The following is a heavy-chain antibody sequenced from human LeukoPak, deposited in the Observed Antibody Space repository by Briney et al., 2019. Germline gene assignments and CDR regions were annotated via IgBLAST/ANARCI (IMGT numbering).Heavy chain of an antibody. CDR3: ARSPGGDY. Sequence: SETLSLTCTVSGGSISSSSYYWGWIRQPPGKGLEWIGSIYYSGSTYYNPSLKSRVTISVDTSKNQFSLKLSSVTAADTAVYYCARSPGGDYWGQGTLVTVSS. CDR2: IYYSGST. CDR1: GGSISSSSYY. D-gene: IGHD3-16*01. J-gene: IGHJ4*02. V-gene: IGHV4-39*07.